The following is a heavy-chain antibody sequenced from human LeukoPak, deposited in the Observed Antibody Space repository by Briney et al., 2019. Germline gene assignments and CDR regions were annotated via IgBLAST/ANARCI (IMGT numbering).Heavy chain of an antibody. CDR2: IVVGSGNT. CDR3: AALAPPPSTYGDYVHNDAFDI. Sequence: SVKVSCKASGFTFTSSAMQWVRQARGQRLEWIGWIVVGSGNTNYAQKFQERVTITRDMSTSTAYMELSSLRSEDTAVYYCAALAPPPSTYGDYVHNDAFDIWGQGTMVTVSS. V-gene: IGHV1-58*02. J-gene: IGHJ3*02. D-gene: IGHD4-17*01. CDR1: GFTFTSSA.